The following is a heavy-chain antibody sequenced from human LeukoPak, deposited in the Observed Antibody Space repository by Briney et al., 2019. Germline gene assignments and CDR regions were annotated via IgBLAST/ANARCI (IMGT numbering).Heavy chain of an antibody. J-gene: IGHJ3*02. CDR3: AKMRFGDDVFDI. CDR1: GFTFSNYV. CDR2: VRGSGGGT. D-gene: IGHD3-10*01. Sequence: PGGSLRLSCAASGFTFSNYVMNWVRQAPGKGLEWVSAVRGSGGGTYYADSVKGRFTTSRGNSMHTLYLQMNSLRVEDTAVYYCAKMRFGDDVFDIWGQGTMVTVSS. V-gene: IGHV3-23*01.